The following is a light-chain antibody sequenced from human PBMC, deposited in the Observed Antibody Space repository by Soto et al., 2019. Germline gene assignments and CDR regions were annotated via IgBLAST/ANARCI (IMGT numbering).Light chain of an antibody. CDR2: DVS. CDR3: SSYTSSSTRVV. CDR1: SIDVGVYNY. J-gene: IGLJ2*01. V-gene: IGLV2-14*01. Sequence: QSALTQPASVSGSPGQSITISCTGTSIDVGVYNYVSWYQQHPGKAPKLMIYDVSNRPSGVSNRFSGSKSGNTASLTISGLQAEDEADYYCSSYTSSSTRVVFGGGTKLTVL.